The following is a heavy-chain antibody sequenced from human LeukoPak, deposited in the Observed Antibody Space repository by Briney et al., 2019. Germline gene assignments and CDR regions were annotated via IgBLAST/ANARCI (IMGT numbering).Heavy chain of an antibody. CDR3: ATAGRLGYCTGDVCP. CDR2: INPNSGGT. Sequence: ASVKVSCKASGYTFTGYYMHWVRQAPGQGLEWMGWINPNSGGTNYAQKFQGRVTMTRDTSISTAYMELSRLRSDDTAVYYCATAGRLGYCTGDVCPWGQGTLVTVSS. J-gene: IGHJ5*02. D-gene: IGHD2-8*02. CDR1: GYTFTGYY. V-gene: IGHV1-2*02.